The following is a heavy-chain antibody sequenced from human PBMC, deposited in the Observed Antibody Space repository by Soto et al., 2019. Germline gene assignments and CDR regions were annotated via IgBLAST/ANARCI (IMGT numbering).Heavy chain of an antibody. J-gene: IGHJ6*02. Sequence: ASVKVSCKASGYIFTNYHMHWARQAPGQGLEWMGIINPSGGSTRYAQKFQGRVTMTRDTATSTVYMELSSLRSEDTAVYYCARDRLVPAATYYGVDVWGQGTPVTVS. D-gene: IGHD2-2*01. V-gene: IGHV1-46*01. CDR1: GYIFTNYH. CDR3: ARDRLVPAATYYGVDV. CDR2: INPSGGST.